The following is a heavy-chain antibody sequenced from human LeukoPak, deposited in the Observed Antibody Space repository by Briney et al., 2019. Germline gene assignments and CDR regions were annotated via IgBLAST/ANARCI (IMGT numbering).Heavy chain of an antibody. D-gene: IGHD3-16*02. V-gene: IGHV1-2*02. J-gene: IGHJ4*02. Sequence: ASVKVSCKASGYTFTGYYMHWVRQAPGQGLEWMGWINPNSGGTNYAQKFQGRVTMTRDTSISTAYMELSRLRSDDTAVYYCARVMYDYVWGSYPPAFDYWGQGTLVTVSS. CDR2: INPNSGGT. CDR1: GYTFTGYY. CDR3: ARVMYDYVWGSYPPAFDY.